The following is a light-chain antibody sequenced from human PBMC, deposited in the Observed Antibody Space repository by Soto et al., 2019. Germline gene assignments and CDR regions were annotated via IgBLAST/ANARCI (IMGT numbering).Light chain of an antibody. CDR3: SSYTSSSTLV. CDR2: EVS. V-gene: IGLV2-14*01. J-gene: IGLJ1*01. Sequence: QSVLTQHASVSGSPGQSITISCTGTSSDVGGYNYVSWYQQHPGKARKLMIYEVSNRPSGVSNRFSGSKSGNTASLTISGLQAEDEADYYCSSYTSSSTLVFGTGTKVTVL. CDR1: SSDVGGYNY.